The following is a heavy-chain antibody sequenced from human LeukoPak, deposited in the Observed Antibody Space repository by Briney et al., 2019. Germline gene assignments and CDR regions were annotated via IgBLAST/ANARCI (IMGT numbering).Heavy chain of an antibody. CDR2: ISGSATST. CDR1: GFTFGSFA. CDR3: ARGSGTKGGFDY. D-gene: IGHD3-10*01. Sequence: GGSLRLSCEASGFTFGSFAMYWVRQAPGKGLEWVSLISGSATSTYYADSVKGRFTISRDNSKSTLYLQMNSLRAEDTAVYYCARGSGTKGGFDYWGQGTLVTVSS. J-gene: IGHJ4*02. V-gene: IGHV3-23*01.